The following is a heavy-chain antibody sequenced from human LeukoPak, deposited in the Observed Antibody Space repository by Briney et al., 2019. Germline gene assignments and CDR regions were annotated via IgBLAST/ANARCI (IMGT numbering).Heavy chain of an antibody. CDR2: IYSGGST. V-gene: IGHV3-66*01. Sequence: GGSLRLSCAASGFTVSSNYMSWVRQAPGKGLEWVSLIYSGGSTYYADSVKGRSTISRDNSKNTLYLQMNSLRAEDTAVYYCARETAAVWGSLDYWGQGTLVTVSS. CDR1: GFTVSSNY. CDR3: ARETAAVWGSLDY. J-gene: IGHJ4*02. D-gene: IGHD3-16*01.